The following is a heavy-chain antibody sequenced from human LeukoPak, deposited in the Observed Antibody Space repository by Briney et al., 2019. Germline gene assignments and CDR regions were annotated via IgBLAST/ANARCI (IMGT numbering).Heavy chain of an antibody. CDR3: ARAARDVFDI. J-gene: IGHJ3*02. V-gene: IGHV4-30-2*01. CDR1: GGSISSSSYY. CDR2: IYHTGST. Sequence: PSETLSLTCTVSGGSISSSSYYWGWIRQPPGRGLEWIGYIYHTGSTYYNPSLESRVTISLDTSKSQFSLKLNSVTAADTAVYYCARAARDVFDIWGQGTMVTVSS.